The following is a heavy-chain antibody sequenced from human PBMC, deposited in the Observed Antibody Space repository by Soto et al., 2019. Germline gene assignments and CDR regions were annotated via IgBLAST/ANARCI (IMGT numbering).Heavy chain of an antibody. Sequence: GGSLRLSCAAPGFTFSRYSMNWVRQAPGKGLEWVSSISSTTNYIYYADSMKGRFTVSRDNAKNSVYLDMNSLSAEDTAVYYCARESEDLTSNFDYWGQGTLVTVSS. CDR1: GFTFSRYS. CDR3: ARESEDLTSNFDY. CDR2: ISSTTNYI. V-gene: IGHV3-21*01. J-gene: IGHJ4*02.